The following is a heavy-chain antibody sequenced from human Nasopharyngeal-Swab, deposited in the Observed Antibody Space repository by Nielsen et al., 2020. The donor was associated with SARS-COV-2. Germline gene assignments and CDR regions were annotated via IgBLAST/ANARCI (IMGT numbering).Heavy chain of an antibody. D-gene: IGHD2-2*01. CDR1: GGSFSSAGYF. V-gene: IGHV4-31*03. CDR2: IYYSGST. Sequence: SETLSLTCTDSGGSFSSAGYFWTWIRQHPGKGLEWIGYIYYSGSTYYNPSLKSRVTISVDTSKNHFSLKLSSVTAADTAVYFCARSMYCSSTSCRHYFDYWGQGTLVTVSS. CDR3: ARSMYCSSTSCRHYFDY. J-gene: IGHJ4*02.